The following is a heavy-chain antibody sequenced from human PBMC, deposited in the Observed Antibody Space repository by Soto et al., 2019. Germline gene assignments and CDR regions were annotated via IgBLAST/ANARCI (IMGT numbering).Heavy chain of an antibody. Sequence: ASVKVSCKASGYTFIRYGITWVRQAPGQGLKRMGWISPYNDYTIYAQKLQGRVTMATDTSTRTVYLDLRSLKSDDTAVYYCARGGYYDNTWGKLSHYGLDVWGQGTSVTVSS. J-gene: IGHJ6*02. V-gene: IGHV1-18*01. CDR3: ARGGYYDNTWGKLSHYGLDV. CDR1: GYTFIRYG. D-gene: IGHD3-16*01. CDR2: ISPYNDYT.